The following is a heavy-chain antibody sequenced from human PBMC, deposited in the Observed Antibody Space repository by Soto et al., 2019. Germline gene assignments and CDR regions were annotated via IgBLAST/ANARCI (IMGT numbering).Heavy chain of an antibody. CDR2: IYYSGST. Sequence: QVQLQESGPGLVKPSQTLSLTCTVSGVSISSGGYYWSWSRQHPGKGLEWIGYIYYSGSTYYNPSLKSRVTISVDTSKKQFSLKLSAVTAADTAVYCCARSARVATIVMYWFDPWGQGTLVTVSS. CDR1: GVSISSGGYY. CDR3: ARSARVATIVMYWFDP. J-gene: IGHJ5*02. V-gene: IGHV4-31*03. D-gene: IGHD5-12*01.